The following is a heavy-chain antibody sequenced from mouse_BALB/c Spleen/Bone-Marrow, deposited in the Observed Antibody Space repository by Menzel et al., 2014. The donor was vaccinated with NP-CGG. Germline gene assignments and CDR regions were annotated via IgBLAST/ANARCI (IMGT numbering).Heavy chain of an antibody. D-gene: IGHD1-1*01. Sequence: AQLQQSGAELVKPGASVKLSCTASGFNIKDIYMHWVKQRPEQGLEWIGRIDPANGNTKYDPKFQGTATITADTSSNTGYLQLSSLTSEDTAVYYCARYYYGSSYFDYWGQGTTPTVSS. CDR2: IDPANGNT. V-gene: IGHV14-3*02. J-gene: IGHJ2*01. CDR3: ARYYYGSSYFDY. CDR1: GFNIKDIY.